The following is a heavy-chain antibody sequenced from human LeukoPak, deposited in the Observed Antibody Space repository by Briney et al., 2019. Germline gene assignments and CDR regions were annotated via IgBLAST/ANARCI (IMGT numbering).Heavy chain of an antibody. CDR2: ITASGGNT. D-gene: IGHD2-21*01. V-gene: IGHV3-23*01. CDR1: GFTFSSYA. J-gene: IGHJ4*02. CDR3: AWGGIAAFDS. Sequence: GGSLRLSCAASGFTFSSYAMGWVRQAPGKGLEWVSAITASGGNTYYADSVKGRFTISRDNAKNSLYLQMNSLRAEDTAVYYCAWGGIAAFDSWGQGTLVTVSS.